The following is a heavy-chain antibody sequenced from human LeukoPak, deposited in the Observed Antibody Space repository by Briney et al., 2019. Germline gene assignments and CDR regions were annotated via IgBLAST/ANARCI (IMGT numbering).Heavy chain of an antibody. V-gene: IGHV3-7*01. D-gene: IGHD3-10*01. CDR1: GFTFSSYW. Sequence: GGSLRLSCAASGFTFSSYWMSWVRQAPGKGLEWVADIKEDGSEKYYVDSVKGRFTISRDNAKNSLYLQMNSLRAEDTAVYYCALNPDYYGSGSFDYWGQGTLVTVSS. CDR2: IKEDGSEK. CDR3: ALNPDYYGSGSFDY. J-gene: IGHJ4*02.